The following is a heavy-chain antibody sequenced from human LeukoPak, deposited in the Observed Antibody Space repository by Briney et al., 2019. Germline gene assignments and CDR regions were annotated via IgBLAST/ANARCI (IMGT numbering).Heavy chain of an antibody. J-gene: IGHJ4*02. CDR2: INWNGGST. CDR1: GFTFDDYG. D-gene: IGHD2-2*02. V-gene: IGHV3-20*04. Sequence: GGSLRLSCAASGFTFDDYGMSLVRQAPGKGLEWVSGINWNGGSTGYADSVKGRFTISRDNAKNSLYLQMNSLRAEDTALYYCARDMQYCSSTSCYTYDYWGQGTLVTVSS. CDR3: ARDMQYCSSTSCYTYDY.